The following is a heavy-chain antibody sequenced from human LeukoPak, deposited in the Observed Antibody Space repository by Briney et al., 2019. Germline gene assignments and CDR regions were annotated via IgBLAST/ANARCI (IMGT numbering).Heavy chain of an antibody. V-gene: IGHV1-69*01. Sequence: SVKVSCKASGGTFISYAISWVRQAPGQGLEWMGGIIPIFGTANYAQKFQGRVTITADESTSTAYMELSSLRSEDTAVYYCAREGFGESKSYYYYGMDVWGQGTTVTVSS. D-gene: IGHD3-10*01. CDR3: AREGFGESKSYYYYGMDV. CDR2: IIPIFGTA. CDR1: GGTFISYA. J-gene: IGHJ6*02.